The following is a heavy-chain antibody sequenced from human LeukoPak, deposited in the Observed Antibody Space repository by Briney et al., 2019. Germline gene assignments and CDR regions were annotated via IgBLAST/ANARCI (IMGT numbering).Heavy chain of an antibody. Sequence: GGSLRLSCAASGFTFSTYAMIWVRQAPAKGLEWVSTIGGGDANTDYADSVKDRFTISRDNSKNTLYLQMNSLNAEATAVYFFVRGLLGGTVQYFVSWGGGALATVSS. CDR3: VRGLLGGTVQYFVS. CDR1: GFTFSTYA. D-gene: IGHD6-19*01. V-gene: IGHV3-23*01. CDR2: IGGGDANT. J-gene: IGHJ4*02.